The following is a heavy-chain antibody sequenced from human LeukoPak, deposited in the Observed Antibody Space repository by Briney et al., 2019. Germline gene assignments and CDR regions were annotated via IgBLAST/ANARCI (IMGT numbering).Heavy chain of an antibody. CDR1: GSSLDNYA. J-gene: IGHJ6*03. Sequence: TGGSLRLSCEASGSSLDNYAMSWVRQAPGKGLEYIAYISRSSLAINYAESVRGRLIVSRDNARNSLYLQMNGLRADDTAVYHCAGDPSVGSTWYYYVDVWGKGTTVTVSS. D-gene: IGHD6-13*01. CDR3: AGDPSVGSTWYYYVDV. V-gene: IGHV3-48*04. CDR2: ISRSSLAI.